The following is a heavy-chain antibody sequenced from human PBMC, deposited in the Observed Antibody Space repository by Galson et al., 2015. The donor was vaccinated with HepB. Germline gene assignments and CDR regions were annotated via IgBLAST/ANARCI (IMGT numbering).Heavy chain of an antibody. CDR3: ARGYDSSGWDFDY. CDR1: GFTFSSYA. CDR2: ISYDGSNK. Sequence: SLRLSCAASGFTFSSYAMHWVRQAPGKGLEWVAVISYDGSNKYYADSVKGRFTISRDNSKNTLYLQMNSLRAEDTAVYYCARGYDSSGWDFDYWGQGTLVTVSS. V-gene: IGHV3-30-3*01. J-gene: IGHJ4*02. D-gene: IGHD3-22*01.